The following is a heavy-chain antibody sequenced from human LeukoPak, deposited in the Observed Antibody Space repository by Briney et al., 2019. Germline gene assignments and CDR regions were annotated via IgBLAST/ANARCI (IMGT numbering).Heavy chain of an antibody. CDR1: GYTFTSYY. Sequence: ASVKVSCKASGYTFTSYYLHWVRQAPGQGLEWMGMVNPSGGSTSYAQKFQGRVTLTTDTSTSTAYMELRSLTSDDTAVYYCARSVTTPTHLDYWGQGTLVSVSS. V-gene: IGHV1-46*01. CDR2: VNPSGGST. J-gene: IGHJ4*02. D-gene: IGHD1-1*01. CDR3: ARSVTTPTHLDY.